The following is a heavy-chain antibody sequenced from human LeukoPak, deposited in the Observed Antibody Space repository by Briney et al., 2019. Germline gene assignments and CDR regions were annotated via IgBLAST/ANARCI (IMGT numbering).Heavy chain of an antibody. V-gene: IGHV7-4-1*02. Sequence: ASVKVSCKASGYTFTSYAMNWVRQAPGQGLEWMGWINTNTGNPTYAQGFIGRFVFSLDTSVSTAYLQISSLKAEDTAVYYCARDVKYYYDSSGLPLDYWGQGTLVTVSS. CDR3: ARDVKYYYDSSGLPLDY. D-gene: IGHD3-22*01. CDR2: INTNTGNP. J-gene: IGHJ4*02. CDR1: GYTFTSYA.